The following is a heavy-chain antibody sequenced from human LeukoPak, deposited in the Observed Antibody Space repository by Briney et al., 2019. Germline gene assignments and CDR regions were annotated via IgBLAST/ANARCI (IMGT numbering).Heavy chain of an antibody. D-gene: IGHD3-22*01. V-gene: IGHV3-20*04. CDR1: GFTFDDYV. CDR3: GRGVFDSTGYYFRGLAY. CDR2: INWNGDRT. Sequence: GGSLRLSCAASGFTFDDYVMSWVRQAPGKGLEWVSDINWNGDRTGYADSVKGRFTISRDNAKKSLHLQMNSLRAEDTALYYCGRGVFDSTGYYFRGLAYWGQGTLVTVSS. J-gene: IGHJ4*02.